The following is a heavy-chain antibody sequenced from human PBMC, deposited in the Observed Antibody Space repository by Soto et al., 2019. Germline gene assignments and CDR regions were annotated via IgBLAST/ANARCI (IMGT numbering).Heavy chain of an antibody. V-gene: IGHV1-8*01. D-gene: IGHD3-22*01. CDR1: GYTFNSYD. CDR2: MNPNSGNT. Sequence: SSVTVSCKASGYTFNSYDINWVPQATGQGLEWMGWMNPNSGNTGYAQKFQGRVTMTRNTSISTAYMELSSLRSEDTAVYYCARASSPYYYDSSGYYYWFDPWGQGTLVTVSS. CDR3: ARASSPYYYDSSGYYYWFDP. J-gene: IGHJ5*02.